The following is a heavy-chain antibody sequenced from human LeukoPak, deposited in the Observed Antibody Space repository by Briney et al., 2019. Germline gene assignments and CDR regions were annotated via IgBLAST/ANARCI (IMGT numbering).Heavy chain of an antibody. J-gene: IGHJ3*02. Sequence: GASVKVSCKASGYTFTSYAMHWVRQAPGQGLEWMGWISAYNGNTNYAQKLQGRVTMTTDTSTSTAYMELRSLRSDDTAVYYCVRGGTHYAGDAFDIWGQGTMVTVSS. V-gene: IGHV1-18*01. CDR1: GYTFTSYA. D-gene: IGHD1-26*01. CDR2: ISAYNGNT. CDR3: VRGGTHYAGDAFDI.